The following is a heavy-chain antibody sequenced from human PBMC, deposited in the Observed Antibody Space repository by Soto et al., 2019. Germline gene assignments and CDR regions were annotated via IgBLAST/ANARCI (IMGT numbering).Heavy chain of an antibody. CDR1: GGSISSYY. V-gene: IGHV4-59*01. D-gene: IGHD7-27*01. CDR2: IYYSGST. CDR3: ARGVDLTGDTLGY. Sequence: QVQLQESGPGLVKPSETLSLTCTVSGGSISSYYWSWIRQPPGKGLEWIGYIYYSGSTNYNPSLKSLVTISVDTSKNQFSLKLSSVTAADTAVYYCARGVDLTGDTLGYWGQGTLVTVSS. J-gene: IGHJ4*02.